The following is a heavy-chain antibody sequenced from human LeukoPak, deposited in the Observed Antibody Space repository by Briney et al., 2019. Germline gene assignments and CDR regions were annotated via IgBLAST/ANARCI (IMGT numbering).Heavy chain of an antibody. V-gene: IGHV1-69*13. CDR3: ARRGPDYYDSSGYLPHYYGMDA. J-gene: IGHJ6*02. D-gene: IGHD3-22*01. CDR2: IIPIFGTA. CDR1: GGTFSSYA. Sequence: SVKVSCKASGGTFSSYAISWVRQAPGQGLEWMGGIIPIFGTANYAQKFQGRVTITADESTSTAYMELSSLRSEDTAVYYCARRGPDYYDSSGYLPHYYGMDAWGQGTTVTVSS.